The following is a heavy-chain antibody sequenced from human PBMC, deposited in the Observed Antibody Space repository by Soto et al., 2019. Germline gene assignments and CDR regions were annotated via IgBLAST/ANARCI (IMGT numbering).Heavy chain of an antibody. V-gene: IGHV3-30*18. Sequence: GGSLRLSCAASGFTFGSYGMHWVRQAPGKGLEWVAVISYDGSNKYYADSVKGRFTISRDNSKNTLYLQMNSLRAEDTAVYYCAKDLCTNGVCYTSWFDPWGQGTLVTVSS. CDR1: GFTFGSYG. CDR3: AKDLCTNGVCYTSWFDP. CDR2: ISYDGSNK. J-gene: IGHJ5*02. D-gene: IGHD2-8*01.